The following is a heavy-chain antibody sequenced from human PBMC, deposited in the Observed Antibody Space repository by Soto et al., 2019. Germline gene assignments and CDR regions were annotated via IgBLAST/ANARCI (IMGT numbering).Heavy chain of an antibody. CDR1: GFTFSSYG. CDR3: ATDRGPYVDTARAAY. J-gene: IGHJ4*02. CDR2: IWYDGSNK. D-gene: IGHD5-18*01. V-gene: IGHV3-33*01. Sequence: QVQLVESGGGVVQPGRSLRLSCAASGFTFSSYGMHWVRQAPGKGLEWVALIWYDGSNKYYADSVKGRFTISRDNSKNTLYLQMNSLRGEDTAVYYCATDRGPYVDTARAAYWGQGSLVTVSP.